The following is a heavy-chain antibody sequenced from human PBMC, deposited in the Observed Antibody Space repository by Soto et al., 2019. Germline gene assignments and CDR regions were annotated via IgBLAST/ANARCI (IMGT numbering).Heavy chain of an antibody. J-gene: IGHJ4*02. CDR3: ARAEYYYDSSGSFDY. CDR1: GFTFSSYA. D-gene: IGHD3-22*01. Sequence: PGGSLRLSCAASGFTFSSYAMHWVRQAPGKGLEWVAVISYDGSNKYYADTVKGRFNISRDNSKNTLYLQMNSLRAEDTAVYYCARAEYYYDSSGSFDYWGQGTLVTVSS. V-gene: IGHV3-30-3*01. CDR2: ISYDGSNK.